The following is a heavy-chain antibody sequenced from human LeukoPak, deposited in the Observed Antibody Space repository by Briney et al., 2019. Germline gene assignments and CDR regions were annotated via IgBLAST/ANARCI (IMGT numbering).Heavy chain of an antibody. J-gene: IGHJ4*02. V-gene: IGHV4-34*01. Sequence: SETLSLTCAVYGGSFSSYYWSWIRQPPGKGLEWIGEINHSGSTNCNPSLKSRVTISVDTSKNQFSLKLSSVTAADTAVYYCASFGRGVPAAIPSYWGQGTLVTVSS. CDR2: INHSGST. D-gene: IGHD2-2*01. CDR3: ASFGRGVPAAIPSY. CDR1: GGSFSSYY.